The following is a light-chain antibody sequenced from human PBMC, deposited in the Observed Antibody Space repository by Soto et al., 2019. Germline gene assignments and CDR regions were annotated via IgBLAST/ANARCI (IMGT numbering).Light chain of an antibody. V-gene: IGKV3-20*01. CDR3: QQFGSSPEYT. CDR1: QSVSSSQ. CDR2: GAS. J-gene: IGKJ2*01. Sequence: EIVLTQSPGTLSLSPGERATLSCRASQSVSSSQLAWYQQKPGQAPRLLIYGASTTATGIPDRLSGGGSGTDFSLSISRLEPEDFGVYYCQQFGSSPEYTFGQGTKLEVK.